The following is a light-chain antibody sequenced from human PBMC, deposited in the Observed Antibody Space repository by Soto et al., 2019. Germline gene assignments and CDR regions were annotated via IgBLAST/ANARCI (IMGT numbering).Light chain of an antibody. Sequence: ESVLTQSPATLSLSPGERATLSCRASPSVSNSLAWYQHKPGQAPRLLIYDASNRATGVPTRFSGSGSGTDFTLTIRSLEPADFAVYSCQRRNQWPPVTFGGGTRVEIK. CDR3: QRRNQWPPVT. V-gene: IGKV3-11*01. CDR2: DAS. CDR1: PSVSNS. J-gene: IGKJ4*01.